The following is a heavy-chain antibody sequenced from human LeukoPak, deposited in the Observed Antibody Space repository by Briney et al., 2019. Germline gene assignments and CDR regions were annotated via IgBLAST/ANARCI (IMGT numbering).Heavy chain of an antibody. Sequence: SETLSLTCAVYGGSFSGYYWSWIRQPPGKGPEWIGEINHSGSTNYNPSLKSRVTISVDTSKNQFSLKLSSVTAADTAVYYCARVWMRGLIDYWGQGTLVTVSS. CDR2: INHSGST. D-gene: IGHD3-3*01. CDR3: ARVWMRGLIDY. J-gene: IGHJ4*02. CDR1: GGSFSGYY. V-gene: IGHV4-34*01.